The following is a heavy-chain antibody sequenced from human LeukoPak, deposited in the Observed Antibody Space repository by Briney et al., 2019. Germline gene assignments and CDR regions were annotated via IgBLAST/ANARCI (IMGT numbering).Heavy chain of an antibody. D-gene: IGHD4-11*01. V-gene: IGHV4-34*01. Sequence: SWVRQAPGKGREWVGEINHSGSTNYNPSLKSRVTISVDTSKNQFSLKLSSVTAADTAVYYCARHRKLWGNDYSNRAAWFDPWGQGTLVTVSS. CDR3: ARHRKLWGNDYSNRAAWFDP. CDR2: INHSGST. J-gene: IGHJ5*02.